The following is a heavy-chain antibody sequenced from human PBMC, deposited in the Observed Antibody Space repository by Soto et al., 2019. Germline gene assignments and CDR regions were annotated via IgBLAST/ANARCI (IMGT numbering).Heavy chain of an antibody. Sequence: ASVKVSCKASGYTFTSYGISWVRQAPGQGLEWMGWISAYNGNTNYAQKLQGRGTMTADTSTSTAYMELRSLRSDDTAVYYCARSLDYYGSGGLIDYWGQGTLVTVSS. CDR2: ISAYNGNT. J-gene: IGHJ4*02. CDR3: ARSLDYYGSGGLIDY. CDR1: GYTFTSYG. V-gene: IGHV1-18*01. D-gene: IGHD3-10*01.